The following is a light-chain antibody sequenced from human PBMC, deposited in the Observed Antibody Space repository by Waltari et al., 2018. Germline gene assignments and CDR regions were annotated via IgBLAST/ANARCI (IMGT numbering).Light chain of an antibody. CDR2: YAS. J-gene: IGKJ4*01. Sequence: DVQMTQSPSSVAASIGDRVTVTCRASQDVSNWLAWYQQKPGKAPKLLVIYASSLESGVPSRFSGSGSGTDFTLTISSLQPEDLASYYCQQSGSFPPTFGGGTKVEIK. CDR3: QQSGSFPPT. CDR1: QDVSNW. V-gene: IGKV1-12*01.